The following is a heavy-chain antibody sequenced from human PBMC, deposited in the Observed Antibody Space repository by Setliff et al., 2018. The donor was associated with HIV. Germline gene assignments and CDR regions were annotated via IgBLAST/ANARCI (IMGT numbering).Heavy chain of an antibody. CDR1: GGSISSHY. J-gene: IGHJ5*02. Sequence: SETLSLTCTVSGGSISSHYWSWIRQPPGKGLEWLGYVSYIGRTTYNPSLKSRVTISVDTSKNQFSRKLNSVTAADTAVYYCATYADRESNRFDPWGQGILVTVSS. CDR3: ATYADRESNRFDP. V-gene: IGHV4-59*08. CDR2: VSYIGRT. D-gene: IGHD3-10*01.